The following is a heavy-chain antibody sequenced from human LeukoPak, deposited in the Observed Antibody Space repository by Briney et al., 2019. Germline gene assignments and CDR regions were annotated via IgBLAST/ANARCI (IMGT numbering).Heavy chain of an antibody. CDR3: ARDPSPYYYDSSGYYP. Sequence: PSETLSLTCTVSGGSISSSSYYWGWIRQPPGKGLEWIGSIYYSGSTYYNPSLKSRVTISVDTSKNQFSLKLSSVTAADTAVYYCARDPSPYYYDSSGYYPLGQGTLVTVSS. CDR2: IYYSGST. J-gene: IGHJ5*02. D-gene: IGHD3-22*01. CDR1: GGSISSSSYY. V-gene: IGHV4-39*07.